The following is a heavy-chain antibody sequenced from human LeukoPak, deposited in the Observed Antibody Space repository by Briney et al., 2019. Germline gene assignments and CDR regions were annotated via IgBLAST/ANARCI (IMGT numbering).Heavy chain of an antibody. J-gene: IGHJ4*02. Sequence: SSETLSLTCTVSGGSISSSSYYWGWIRQPPGKGLEWIGSIYYSGSTYYNPSLKSRVTISVDTSKNQFSLKLSSVTAADTAVYYCARHKMGSYGYFDYWGQGTLVTVSS. D-gene: IGHD5-18*01. V-gene: IGHV4-39*01. CDR3: ARHKMGSYGYFDY. CDR1: GGSISSSSYY. CDR2: IYYSGST.